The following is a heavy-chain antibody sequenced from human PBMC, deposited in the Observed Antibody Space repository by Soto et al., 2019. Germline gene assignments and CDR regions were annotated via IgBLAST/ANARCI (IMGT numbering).Heavy chain of an antibody. CDR1: GDSIGTYN. CDR3: VRQGIGALHGLVDG. V-gene: IGHV4-59*08. Sequence: QVQLQASGPGLVKPSDTLSLTCTVSGDSIGTYNWGWIRQPPGKRLEWIGYIYSNGGTSYNPALKSRGTISAHPSTKQFSLRLSSVTAAATAVYYCVRQGIGALHGLVDGWGQGTTVTVSS. J-gene: IGHJ6*02. CDR2: IYSNGGT. D-gene: IGHD1-26*01.